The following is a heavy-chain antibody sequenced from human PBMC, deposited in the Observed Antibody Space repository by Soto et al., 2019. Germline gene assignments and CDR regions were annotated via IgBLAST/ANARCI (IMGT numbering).Heavy chain of an antibody. CDR3: ARDYYDSSGYLAQNDAFDI. V-gene: IGHV1-18*04. Sequence: GASVKVSCKASGYTFTSYGISWVRQAPGQGLEWMGWISAYNGNTNYAQKLQVRVTMTTDTSTSTAYMELSSLRSDDTAVYYCARDYYDSSGYLAQNDAFDIWGQGTMVTVSS. CDR2: ISAYNGNT. D-gene: IGHD3-22*01. CDR1: GYTFTSYG. J-gene: IGHJ3*02.